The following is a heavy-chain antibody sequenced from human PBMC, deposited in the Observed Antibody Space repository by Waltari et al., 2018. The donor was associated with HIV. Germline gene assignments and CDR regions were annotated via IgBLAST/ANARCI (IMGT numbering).Heavy chain of an antibody. CDR2: INPNRGGT. Sequence: QVQLVQSGAEVKKPGASVKVSCKASGYTFTGYYMHWVRQAPGQGLEWMGWINPNRGGTNYAQKFQGRVTMTRYTSISTAYMELSRLRSDDTAVYYCARAPGDWFDPWGQGTLVTVSS. J-gene: IGHJ5*02. CDR1: GYTFTGYY. CDR3: ARAPGDWFDP. V-gene: IGHV1-2*02. D-gene: IGHD3-10*01.